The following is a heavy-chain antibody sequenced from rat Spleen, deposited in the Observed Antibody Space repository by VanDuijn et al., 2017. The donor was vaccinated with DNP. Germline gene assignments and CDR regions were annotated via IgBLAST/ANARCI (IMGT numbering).Heavy chain of an antibody. CDR1: GFTFSNYW. D-gene: IGHD5-1*01. J-gene: IGHJ2*01. Sequence: EVRLVESGGDLVHPGRSLTLSCVASGFTFSNYWMTWIRQVPGKGLEWVASITNSGDNTYYSDSVKGRFTISRHNAENTLNLQMNSLKSEDTATYYCANNWELYWWGQGVMVTVSS. CDR3: ANNWELYW. CDR2: ITNSGDNT. V-gene: IGHV5-31*01.